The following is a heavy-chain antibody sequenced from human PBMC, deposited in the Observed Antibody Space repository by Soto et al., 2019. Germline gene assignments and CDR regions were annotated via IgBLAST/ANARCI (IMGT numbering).Heavy chain of an antibody. CDR2: ISSSGST. CDR1: GGSISSSSYY. D-gene: IGHD3-16*02. CDR3: ARHGEMYYDYVWGSYRSDYYYYGMDV. Sequence: SPTLSLTCTVSGGSISSSSYYLGWIRQPPGNGLEWIWSISSSGSTYYNPSLKSRVTISVDTYKNQFSLKLSSVTAADTAVYYCARHGEMYYDYVWGSYRSDYYYYGMDVWGQGTTVT. V-gene: IGHV4-39*01. J-gene: IGHJ6*02.